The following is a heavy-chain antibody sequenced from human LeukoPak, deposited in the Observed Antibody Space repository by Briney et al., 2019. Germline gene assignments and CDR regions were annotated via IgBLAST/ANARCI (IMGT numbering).Heavy chain of an antibody. D-gene: IGHD5-18*01. J-gene: IGHJ4*02. CDR1: GGSISSYY. Sequence: PSETLSLTCTLSGGSISSYYWSWIRQPAGKALEWIGRIYASGSTNYNPSLKSRVTMSVDTSKNQFSLKLSSVTAADTAVYFCARSQDYNTAMVTYFDYWGQGTLVTVSS. CDR2: IYASGST. CDR3: ARSQDYNTAMVTYFDY. V-gene: IGHV4-4*07.